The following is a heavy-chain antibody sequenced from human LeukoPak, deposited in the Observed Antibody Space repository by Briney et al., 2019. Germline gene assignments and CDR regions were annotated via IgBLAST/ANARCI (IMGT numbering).Heavy chain of an antibody. J-gene: IGHJ4*02. CDR3: ARDRTPAGTSDFGY. V-gene: IGHV3-21*01. D-gene: IGHD6-13*01. CDR1: GFTFTSYA. CDR2: ISSSSYI. Sequence: GESLILSCAASGFTFTSYAMNWVRQAPGKGLEWVSSISSSSYIYYADSVKGRFTISRDNAKNSLYLQMNSLRAEDTAVYYCARDRTPAGTSDFGYWGQGTLVTVSS.